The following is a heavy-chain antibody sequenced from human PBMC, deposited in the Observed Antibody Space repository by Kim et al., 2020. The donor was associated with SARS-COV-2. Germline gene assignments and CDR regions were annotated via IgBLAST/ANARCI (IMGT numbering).Heavy chain of an antibody. D-gene: IGHD6-13*01. J-gene: IGHJ6*03. CDR3: AKDDHSTDWYFYYYMDV. V-gene: IGHV3-30*02. Sequence: SVKGLFTISRDNSKNTLSLQVNSLRAEDTAVYYCAKDDHSTDWYFYYYMDVWGKGTTVTVSS.